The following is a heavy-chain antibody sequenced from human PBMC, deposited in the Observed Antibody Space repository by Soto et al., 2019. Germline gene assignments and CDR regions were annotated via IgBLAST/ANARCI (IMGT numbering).Heavy chain of an antibody. V-gene: IGHV4-31*03. J-gene: IGHJ6*02. D-gene: IGHD6-13*01. CDR3: ARDQGAYSSRNYYYYYGMDV. CDR1: AGSLSRGGYY. Sequence: SETLSLTCTVSAGSLSRGGYYWSWIRQHPRKGLEWSGYIYYSGSTYYNPSLKSRVTISVDTSKNQFSLKLSSVTAADTAVYYCARDQGAYSSRNYYYYYGMDVWGQGTTVTVSS. CDR2: IYYSGST.